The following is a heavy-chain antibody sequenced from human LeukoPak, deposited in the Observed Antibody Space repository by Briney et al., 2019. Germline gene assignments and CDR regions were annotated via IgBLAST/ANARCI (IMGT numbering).Heavy chain of an antibody. D-gene: IGHD4-17*01. CDR1: GYTFSDFG. J-gene: IGHJ4*02. CDR2: IGAYNDNT. Sequence: ASVKVSCKGSGYTFSDFGITWVRQAPGQGVEWMGWIGAYNDNTNYPQKFQGRVTLTTDTSTSTAYMELRSLTSDDTALYYCARAGAAVTMFFDFWGQGTLVTVSS. CDR3: ARAGAAVTMFFDF. V-gene: IGHV1-18*01.